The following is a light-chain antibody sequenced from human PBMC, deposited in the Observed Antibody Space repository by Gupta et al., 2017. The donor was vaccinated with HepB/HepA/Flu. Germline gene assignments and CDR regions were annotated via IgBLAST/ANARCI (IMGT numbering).Light chain of an antibody. V-gene: IGKV3-15*01. J-gene: IGKJ1*01. CDR2: DAY. CDR1: QDIHNN. Sequence: EIVMTQSPATLSVSPGEGATLSCRASQDIHNNLAWYQQKPGQAPRLLIYDAYNRATGIPARFSGGGSGTEFTLTISSLQSDDFAVYHCQQYEKWPPWTFGQGTKVEV. CDR3: QQYEKWPPWT.